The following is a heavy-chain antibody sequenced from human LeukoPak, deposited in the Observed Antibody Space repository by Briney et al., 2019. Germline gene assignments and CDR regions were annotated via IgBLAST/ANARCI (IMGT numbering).Heavy chain of an antibody. J-gene: IGHJ4*02. CDR1: GFAFRSYG. D-gene: IGHD1-26*01. V-gene: IGHV3-9*03. CDR2: ISWNSGSI. CDR3: AKDLGGSYSTGVFDC. Sequence: GGSLRLSCAASGFAFRSYGMTWVRQAPGKGLEWVSGISWNSGSIGYADSVKGRFTISRDNAKNSLYLQMNSLRAEDMALYYCAKDLGGSYSTGVFDCWGQGTLVTVSS.